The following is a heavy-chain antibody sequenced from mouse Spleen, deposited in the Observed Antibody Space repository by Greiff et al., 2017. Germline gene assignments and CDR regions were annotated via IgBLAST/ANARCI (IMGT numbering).Heavy chain of an antibody. D-gene: IGHD2-1*01. Sequence: EVQLVESGGGLVKLGGSLKLSCAASGFTFSSYYMSWVRQTPEKRLEWVATISSGGGSTYYPDSVKGRFTISRDNAKNTLYLQMSSLNSEDTAVYYCARERVYGKPLDYWGQGTTLTVSS. CDR3: ARERVYGKPLDY. V-gene: IGHV5-12-1*01. CDR1: GFTFSSYY. J-gene: IGHJ2*01. CDR2: ISSGGGST.